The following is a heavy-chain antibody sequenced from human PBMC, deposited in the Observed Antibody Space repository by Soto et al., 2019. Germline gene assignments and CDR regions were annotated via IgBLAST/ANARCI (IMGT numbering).Heavy chain of an antibody. V-gene: IGHV4-39*01. CDR3: ARQCRGVTCHWFVP. D-gene: IGHD2-15*01. Sequence: QLQLQESGPGLVKPSEPLSLTCTVSSGSISSTIYSWDWIRQPPGKGLEWIGSIFYSGSTYYNPSLKSRVTISVDTSKNQFSLTLTSVTAADTAVYYCARQCRGVTCHWFVPWGQGNLVPVSS. CDR1: SGSISSTIYS. J-gene: IGHJ5*02. CDR2: IFYSGST.